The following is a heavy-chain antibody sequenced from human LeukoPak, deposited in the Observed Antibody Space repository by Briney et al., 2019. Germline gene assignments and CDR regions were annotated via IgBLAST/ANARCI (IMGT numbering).Heavy chain of an antibody. D-gene: IGHD6-13*01. CDR1: GFTFDDYA. V-gene: IGHV3-9*01. Sequence: PGRSLRLSCAASGFTFDDYAMHWVRQAPGKGLEWVSGISWNSGSIGYADSVKGRFTISRDNARNSLYLQMNSLRAEDTALYYCAKAPYSSISAVDYWGQGTLVTVSS. CDR3: AKAPYSSISAVDY. J-gene: IGHJ4*02. CDR2: ISWNSGSI.